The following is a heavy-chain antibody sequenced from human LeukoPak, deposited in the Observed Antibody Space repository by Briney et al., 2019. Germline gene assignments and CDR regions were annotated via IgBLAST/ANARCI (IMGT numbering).Heavy chain of an antibody. D-gene: IGHD3-9*01. CDR3: ARDRSAYDILTGYPSDAFDI. Sequence: GGSLRLSCAASGFTFSSYSMNWVRQAPGKGLEWVSSISSSSSYIYYAGSVKGRFTISRDNAKNSLYLQMNSLRAEDTAVYYCARDRSAYDILTGYPSDAFDIWGQGTMVTVSS. CDR2: ISSSSSYI. J-gene: IGHJ3*02. V-gene: IGHV3-21*01. CDR1: GFTFSSYS.